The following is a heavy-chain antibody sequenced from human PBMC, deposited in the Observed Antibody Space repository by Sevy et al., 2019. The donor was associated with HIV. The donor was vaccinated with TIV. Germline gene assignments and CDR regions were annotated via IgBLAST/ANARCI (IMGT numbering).Heavy chain of an antibody. Sequence: SESLSLTCSVSGGSISSHSYYWTWIRQHPGKGLEWIGYIHYSGRTYYNPSLKSRVTISLDTSKNHFSLSLRSVKAADTAVYYCAREPAYSNGGFPYYYYYGMDVWGPGTTVTVSS. CDR1: GGSISSHSYY. CDR2: IHYSGRT. D-gene: IGHD5-18*01. J-gene: IGHJ6*02. CDR3: AREPAYSNGGFPYYYYYGMDV. V-gene: IGHV4-31*03.